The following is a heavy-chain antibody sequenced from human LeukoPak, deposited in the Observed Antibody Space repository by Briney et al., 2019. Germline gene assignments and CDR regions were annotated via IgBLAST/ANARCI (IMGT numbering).Heavy chain of an antibody. V-gene: IGHV1-18*01. Sequence: GASVKVSCKASGYTFTSYGISWVRQAPGQGLEWMGWISAYNGNTNYAQKLQGRVTMTTDTSTSTAYMELRSLRSDDTAVYYCARGRSRRFGEQSSDYWGQGTLVTVSS. D-gene: IGHD3-10*01. J-gene: IGHJ4*02. CDR1: GYTFTSYG. CDR3: ARGRSRRFGEQSSDY. CDR2: ISAYNGNT.